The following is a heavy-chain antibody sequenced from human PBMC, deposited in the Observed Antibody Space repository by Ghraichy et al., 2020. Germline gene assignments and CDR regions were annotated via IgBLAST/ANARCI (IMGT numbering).Heavy chain of an antibody. CDR1: GYTFTSYA. CDR2: INTNTGNP. V-gene: IGHV7-4-1*02. D-gene: IGHD4-17*01. J-gene: IGHJ6*02. Sequence: ASVKVSCKASGYTFTSYAMNWVRQAPGQGLEWMGLINTNTGNPTYAQGFTGRFVFSLDTSVSTAYLQISSLKAEDTAVYYCARDDYGDYVPYGMDVWGQGTTVTVSS. CDR3: ARDDYGDYVPYGMDV.